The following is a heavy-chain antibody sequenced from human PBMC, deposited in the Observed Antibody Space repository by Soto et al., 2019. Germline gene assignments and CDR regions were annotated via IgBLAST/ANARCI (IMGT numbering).Heavy chain of an antibody. J-gene: IGHJ4*02. V-gene: IGHV3-23*01. CDR3: AKVSSSWYAGFFDL. CDR1: GFTFSSHA. D-gene: IGHD6-13*01. CDR2: LSDSGISI. Sequence: EVQLLESGGGLVQPGGSLRLSCTASGFTFSSHAMTWVRQAPGKGLEWVSGLSDSGISIYYADSVKGRLTISRDNSKNTLYLKIHTLRAGDTAVYYCAKVSSSWYAGFFDLWGQGTLVTVSS.